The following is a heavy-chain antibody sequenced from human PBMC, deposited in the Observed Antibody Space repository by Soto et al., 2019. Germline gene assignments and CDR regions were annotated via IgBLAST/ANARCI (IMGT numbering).Heavy chain of an antibody. CDR2: IYYSGST. D-gene: IGHD2-21*02. CDR3: ARVVTAALDY. CDR1: GGSISSYY. V-gene: IGHV4-59*08. J-gene: IGHJ4*02. Sequence: SETLSLTCTVSGGSISSYYWSWIRQPPGKGLEWIGYIYYSGSTNYNPSLKSRVTISVDTSKNQFSLKLSSVTAADTAVYYCARVVTAALDYWGQGTLVTVSS.